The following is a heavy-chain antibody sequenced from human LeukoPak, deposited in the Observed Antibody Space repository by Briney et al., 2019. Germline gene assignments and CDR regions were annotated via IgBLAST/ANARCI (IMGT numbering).Heavy chain of an antibody. J-gene: IGHJ4*02. V-gene: IGHV1-2*02. CDR2: INPNSGDT. CDR3: AASYDFWGGYLNHDY. D-gene: IGHD3-3*01. Sequence: ATVKVSCKASGYTFTGYYMHWVRQAPGQGLEWMGWINPNSGDTNYAQKLQGRVTMTRDTSISTAYMELSRLKSDDTAVYYCAASYDFWGGYLNHDYWGQGTLVTVSS. CDR1: GYTFTGYY.